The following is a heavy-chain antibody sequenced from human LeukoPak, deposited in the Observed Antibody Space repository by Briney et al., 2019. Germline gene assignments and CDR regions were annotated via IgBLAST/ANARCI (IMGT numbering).Heavy chain of an antibody. CDR2: IKSDGRWT. CDR1: GFTFSSYW. CDR3: VRETAYRFDP. J-gene: IGHJ5*02. Sequence: GGSLRLSCAASGFTFSSYWMNWVRQAPGKGRGWVSSIKSDGRWTTYADSVKGRFTIYRDNAKNTLHLQMNSLRDDDTAVYFCVRETAYRFDPWGQGTLVSVSS. D-gene: IGHD1-1*01. V-gene: IGHV3-74*01.